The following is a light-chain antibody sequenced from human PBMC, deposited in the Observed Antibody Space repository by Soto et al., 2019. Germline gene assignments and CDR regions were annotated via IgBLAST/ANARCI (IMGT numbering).Light chain of an antibody. Sequence: QSALTQPAYVSGSPGQSITISCTGTSSDVGGYNYVSWYQHHPGKAPKLMIFDVSNRPSGVSNRFSGSKSGNTASLTIPGLQPEDEADYYCSSYTTSNTRQIVFGTGTKVTVL. J-gene: IGLJ1*01. V-gene: IGLV2-14*03. CDR2: DVS. CDR3: SSYTTSNTRQIV. CDR1: SSDVGGYNY.